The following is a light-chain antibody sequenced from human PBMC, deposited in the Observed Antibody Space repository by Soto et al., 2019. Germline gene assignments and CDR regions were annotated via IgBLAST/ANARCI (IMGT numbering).Light chain of an antibody. CDR1: NMGSQS. J-gene: IGLJ2*01. CDR3: QVWDSSSDQVV. V-gene: IGLV3-21*02. CDR2: HDG. Sequence: SYELTQPPSVSVAPGQTATLTCGGDNMGSQSVHWYRQKPVQAPVLVVFHDGDRPSRIPDRLSVSNSGNTATLTISGVEVGDEADYYCQVWDSSSDQVVFGGGTKLTVL.